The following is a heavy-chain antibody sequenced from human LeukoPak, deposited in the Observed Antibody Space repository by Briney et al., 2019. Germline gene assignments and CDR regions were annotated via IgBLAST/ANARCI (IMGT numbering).Heavy chain of an antibody. CDR1: GFTFTSHW. CDR3: ARGHGYSSGWYLGRGYYYYYGMDV. CDR2: INGDGSGT. Sequence: PGGSLRLSCTASGFTFTSHWMHWVRQVPGKGLVWVSRINGDGSGTNHADSVKGRFTISRDNAKNTLYLQMNSLRVEDTAVYYCARGHGYSSGWYLGRGYYYYYGMDVWGQGTTVTVSS. V-gene: IGHV3-74*01. J-gene: IGHJ6*02. D-gene: IGHD6-19*01.